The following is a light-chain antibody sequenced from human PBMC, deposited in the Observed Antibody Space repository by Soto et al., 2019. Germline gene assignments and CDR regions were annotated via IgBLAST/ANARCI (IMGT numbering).Light chain of an antibody. CDR2: GAS. Sequence: EIVLAQSPGTLSLSPGERATLSCRASQSVSSNLLAWYQEKPGQAPRLLIYGASTRATGVPDRFSGSGSGTEFTLTITSLQSEDSAIYYCQQYYDWPRTFGQGTKVDIK. CDR3: QQYYDWPRT. V-gene: IGKV3-15*01. CDR1: QSVSSN. J-gene: IGKJ1*01.